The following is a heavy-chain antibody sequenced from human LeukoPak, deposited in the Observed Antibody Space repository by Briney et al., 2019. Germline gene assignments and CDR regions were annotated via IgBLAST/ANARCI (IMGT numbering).Heavy chain of an antibody. CDR2: IYYSGST. CDR3: SRDAYSYGSGSPGGGYYYYMDV. D-gene: IGHD3-10*01. CDR1: GGSFSSYY. J-gene: IGHJ6*03. V-gene: IGHV4-59*01. Sequence: PSETLSLTCTVSGGSFSSYYWSWIRQPPGKGLEWIGYIYYSGSTNYNPSLTSRVTISVDTSKNQFSLKLYSVTAADTAVYYCSRDAYSYGSGSPGGGYYYYMDVWGKGTTVIISS.